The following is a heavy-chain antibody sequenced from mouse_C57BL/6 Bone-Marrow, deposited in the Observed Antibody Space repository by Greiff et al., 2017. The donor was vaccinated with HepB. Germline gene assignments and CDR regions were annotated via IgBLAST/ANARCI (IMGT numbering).Heavy chain of an antibody. J-gene: IGHJ2*01. CDR3: ARPLLPLYYFDY. CDR1: GFTFSSYG. Sequence: EVMLVESGGDLVKPGGSLKLSCAASGFTFSSYGMSWVRQTPDKRLEWVATISSGGSYTYYPDSVKGRFTIYRDNAKNTLYLQMSRLKSEDTAMYYCARPLLPLYYFDYWGQGTTLTVSS. V-gene: IGHV5-6*01. CDR2: ISSGGSYT. D-gene: IGHD1-1*01.